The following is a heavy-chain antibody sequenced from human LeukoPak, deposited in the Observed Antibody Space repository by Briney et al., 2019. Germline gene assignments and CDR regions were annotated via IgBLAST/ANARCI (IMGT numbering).Heavy chain of an antibody. D-gene: IGHD2-15*01. CDR1: GGSISSGSYY. Sequence: SETLSLTCTVSGGSISSGSYYWSWIRQPPGKGLECIGYIYYSDSTNYNPSLKSRVTVSVDTSKNQFSLKLSSVTAADTAVYYCARFPGSAEYRHYYYMDVWGKGTTVTVSS. CDR2: IYYSDST. CDR3: ARFPGSAEYRHYYYMDV. V-gene: IGHV4-61*01. J-gene: IGHJ6*03.